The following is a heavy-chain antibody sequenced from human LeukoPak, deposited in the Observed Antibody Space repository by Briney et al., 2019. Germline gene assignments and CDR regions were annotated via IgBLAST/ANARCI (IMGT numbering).Heavy chain of an antibody. J-gene: IGHJ4*02. CDR1: GFTFSSNA. Sequence: GGSLRLSCAASGFTFSSNAMSWVRQAPGKGLGWVSAISGGGGGTYYADSVKGRFTISRDNSKTTLYLQLNSLRAEDTAVYYCAKDLSSGYYPFDYWGQGTLVTVSS. V-gene: IGHV3-23*01. CDR2: ISGGGGGT. CDR3: AKDLSSGYYPFDY. D-gene: IGHD3-22*01.